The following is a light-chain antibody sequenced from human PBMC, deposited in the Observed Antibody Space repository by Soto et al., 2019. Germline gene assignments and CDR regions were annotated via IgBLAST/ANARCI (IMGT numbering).Light chain of an antibody. CDR3: QQYNNWPET. V-gene: IGKV3-15*01. Sequence: EILMTQSPATLSVSPGERATLSCRASQSVSSNLAWYQHKPGQAPRLLIYGASTRATGIPARFSGSGSGTEFTLTISSLQSEDFAVYYCQQYNNWPETFGQGTKVDIK. CDR1: QSVSSN. J-gene: IGKJ1*01. CDR2: GAS.